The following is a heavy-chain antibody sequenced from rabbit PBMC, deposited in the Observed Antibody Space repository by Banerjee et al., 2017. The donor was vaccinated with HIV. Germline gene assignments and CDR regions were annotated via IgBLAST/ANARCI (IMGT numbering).Heavy chain of an antibody. CDR2: IGTVSGST. J-gene: IGHJ4*01. V-gene: IGHV1S45*01. CDR1: GFSFSSNYV. D-gene: IGHD8-1*01. Sequence: QEQLVESGGGLVKPEGSLTLTCTASGFSFSSNYVMCWVRQAPGKGLEWIGCIGTVSGSTYYASWAKGRFTISKTSSTTVTLQMTSLTAADTATYFCARHPYGTSDSNLWGPGTLVTVS. CDR3: ARHPYGTSDSNL.